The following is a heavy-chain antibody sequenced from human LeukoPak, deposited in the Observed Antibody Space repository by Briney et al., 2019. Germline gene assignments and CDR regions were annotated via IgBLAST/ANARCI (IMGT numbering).Heavy chain of an antibody. D-gene: IGHD2-15*01. CDR1: GFIVSDFE. V-gene: IGHV3-48*03. CDR3: ARLFCSGGRCSSSFHF. Sequence: GGSLRLSCVASGFIVSDFEMNWVRQRPGKGLEWVSYISISGSTIYYADSVNGRFTISRDNAENSLFLQMNSLRAEDTAVYYCARLFCSGGRCSSSFHFWGQGTLVTVSS. CDR2: ISISGSTI. J-gene: IGHJ4*02.